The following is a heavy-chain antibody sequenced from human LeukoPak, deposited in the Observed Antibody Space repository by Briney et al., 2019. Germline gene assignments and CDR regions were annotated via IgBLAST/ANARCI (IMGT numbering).Heavy chain of an antibody. J-gene: IGHJ4*02. Sequence: GGSLRLSCAASGFSFNSYRMSWVRQAPGKGLEWVANINQDGSEKYYVDSVKGRFTISRDNAKNSLFLQMNSLRAEDTAVYYCASLEFGYWGQGTLVTVSS. CDR1: GFSFNSYR. D-gene: IGHD3-16*01. CDR3: ASLEFGY. CDR2: INQDGSEK. V-gene: IGHV3-7*01.